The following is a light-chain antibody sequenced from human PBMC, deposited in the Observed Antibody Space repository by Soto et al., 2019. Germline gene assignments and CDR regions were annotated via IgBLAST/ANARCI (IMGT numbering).Light chain of an antibody. CDR3: CSYADNSRTLV. CDR1: SSDVGGYNA. CDR2: EDT. Sequence: QSALAQPASVSGSPGQTISISCTGTSSDVGGYNAVSWYQHHPGKAPKLMVYEDTKRPSGVSNRFSGSKSGNSASLTISGLQAEDEADYYCCSYADNSRTLVFGGGTKLTVL. V-gene: IGLV2-23*01. J-gene: IGLJ2*01.